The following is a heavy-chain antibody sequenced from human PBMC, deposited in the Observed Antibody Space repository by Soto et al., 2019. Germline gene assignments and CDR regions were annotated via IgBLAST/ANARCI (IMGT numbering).Heavy chain of an antibody. CDR2: ISDTGTRT. V-gene: IGHV3-23*01. Sequence: QILESGGSLVQPGGSLRLSCVAAGFTFSSAAMNWVRQAPGKGLEWVSIISDTGTRTHYAGSVKGRFTISRDNSKNTLYLDMNSLRAEDTAVYYCAKSLDIHYKNWFDPWGQGTLVTVSS. CDR1: GFTFSSAA. J-gene: IGHJ5*02. D-gene: IGHD4-4*01. CDR3: AKSLDIHYKNWFDP.